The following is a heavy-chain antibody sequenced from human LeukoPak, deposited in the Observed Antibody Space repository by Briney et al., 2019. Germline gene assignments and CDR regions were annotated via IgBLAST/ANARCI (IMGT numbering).Heavy chain of an antibody. Sequence: GXXLRLSCAASGFTFGNYAMHWVRQGPGKGMEWVSGISWNSISIVYADTVKGGFTISRDNDKNSLYIQMNRLRAEDMALYYCAKGLISSWYGGFDYWGQGTLVTVSS. J-gene: IGHJ4*02. V-gene: IGHV3-9*03. D-gene: IGHD6-13*01. CDR3: AKGLISSWYGGFDY. CDR2: ISWNSISI. CDR1: GFTFGNYA.